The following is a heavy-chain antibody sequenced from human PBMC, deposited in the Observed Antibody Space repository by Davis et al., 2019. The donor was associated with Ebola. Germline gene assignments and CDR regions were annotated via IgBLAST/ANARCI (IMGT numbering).Heavy chain of an antibody. Sequence: PSETLSLTCAVSGGSISSGGYSWSWIRQPPGKGLEWIGYIYHSGSTYYNPSLKSRVTISVDRSKNQFSLKLSSVTAADTAVYYCARELDSSGSNWFDPWGQGTLVTVSS. J-gene: IGHJ5*02. CDR1: GGSISSGGYS. CDR2: IYHSGST. CDR3: ARELDSSGSNWFDP. D-gene: IGHD3-22*01. V-gene: IGHV4-30-2*01.